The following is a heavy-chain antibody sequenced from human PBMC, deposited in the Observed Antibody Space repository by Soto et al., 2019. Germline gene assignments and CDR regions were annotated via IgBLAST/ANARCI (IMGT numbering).Heavy chain of an antibody. CDR3: ARHGYNYGGGYFDY. CDR1: GVTVSSNY. D-gene: IGHD5-18*01. J-gene: IGHJ4*02. Sequence: EVQLVESGGGLVQPGGSLRLSCAASGVTVSSNYMSWVRQAPGKGLEWVSVIYSGGSTYYADSVKGRFTISRDNSKNTLYLQINSLRAEDTAVYYCARHGYNYGGGYFDYWGQGTLVTVS. V-gene: IGHV3-66*04. CDR2: IYSGGST.